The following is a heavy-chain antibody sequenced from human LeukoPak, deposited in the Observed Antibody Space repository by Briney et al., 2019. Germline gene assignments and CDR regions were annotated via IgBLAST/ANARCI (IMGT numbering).Heavy chain of an antibody. V-gene: IGHV3-33*01. CDR3: ARGHWVANYYDSSGYDY. Sequence: PGGSLRLSCAASGFTFSSYGMHWVRQAPGKGLEWVAVIWYDGSNKYYADSVKGRFTISRDNSKNTLYLQMNSLRAEDTAVYYCARGHWVANYYDSSGYDYWGQGTLVTVSS. CDR1: GFTFSSYG. J-gene: IGHJ4*02. D-gene: IGHD3-22*01. CDR2: IWYDGSNK.